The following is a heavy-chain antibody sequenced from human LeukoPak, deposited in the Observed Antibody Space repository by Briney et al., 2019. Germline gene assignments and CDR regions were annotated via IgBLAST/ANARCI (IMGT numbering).Heavy chain of an antibody. CDR1: GDSISSGVYY. Sequence: NASQTLSLTCTVSGDSISSGVYYWSWIRQPPGKGLEWIGYIYYSGSTNYNPSLKSRVTISVDTSKNQFSLKLSSVTAADTAVYYCARCTRYGMDVWGQGTTVTVSS. V-gene: IGHV4-61*08. J-gene: IGHJ6*02. D-gene: IGHD1-1*01. CDR2: IYYSGST. CDR3: ARCTRYGMDV.